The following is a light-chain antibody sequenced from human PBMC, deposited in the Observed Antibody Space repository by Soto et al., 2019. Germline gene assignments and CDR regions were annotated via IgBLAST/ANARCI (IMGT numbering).Light chain of an antibody. CDR1: QSITGY. Sequence: DIQMTQSPSSLSASVGDRVTIACRASQSITGYLNWYQEKPGKAPKLLIYAASSLQTGVPSRFSGGGSGTDFTLTISSLGPEDFATYYCQQSYSTAWTFGQGTKVEIK. CDR2: AAS. V-gene: IGKV1-39*01. CDR3: QQSYSTAWT. J-gene: IGKJ1*01.